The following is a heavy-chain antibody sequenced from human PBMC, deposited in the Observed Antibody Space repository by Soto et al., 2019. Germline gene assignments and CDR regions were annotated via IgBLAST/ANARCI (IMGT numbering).Heavy chain of an antibody. J-gene: IGHJ4*02. CDR1: GYTFTSYY. V-gene: IGHV1-46*01. CDR2: INPSGGST. Sequence: ASVKVSCKASGYTFTSYYMHWVRQAPGQGLEWMGIINPSGGSTSYAQKFQGRVTMTRDTSTSTVYMELSSLRSEDTAVYYCLILIAVAGYGYWGQGTLVTVSS. CDR3: LILIAVAGYGY. D-gene: IGHD6-19*01.